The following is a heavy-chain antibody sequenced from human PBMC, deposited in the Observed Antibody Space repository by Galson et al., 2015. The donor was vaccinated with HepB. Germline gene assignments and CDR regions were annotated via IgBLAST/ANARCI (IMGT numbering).Heavy chain of an antibody. V-gene: IGHV1-69*10. J-gene: IGHJ4*02. D-gene: IGHD5-12*01. CDR1: GGTFSSYA. CDR2: IIPILGIA. CDR3: ARDHSGYDSGGFDY. Sequence: SVKVSCKASGGTFSSYAIRWVRQAPGQGLEWMGGIIPILGIANYAQEFQGRVTITADRSTSTAYMELSSLKSEDTAVYYCARDHSGYDSGGFDYWGQGTLVTVSS.